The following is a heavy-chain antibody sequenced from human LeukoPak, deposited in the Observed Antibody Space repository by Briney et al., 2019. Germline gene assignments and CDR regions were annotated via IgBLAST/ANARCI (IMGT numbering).Heavy chain of an antibody. Sequence: GGSLRLSCAASGFTFSTYWMHWVRQAPGKGLVWVSRINSDGSSTICADSVKGRFTISRDNAKNTLYLRMNSLSAEDTAVYYCARGAPARYFGAFDIWGRGTMVTVSS. V-gene: IGHV3-74*01. CDR2: INSDGSST. D-gene: IGHD3-9*01. CDR3: ARGAPARYFGAFDI. J-gene: IGHJ3*02. CDR1: GFTFSTYW.